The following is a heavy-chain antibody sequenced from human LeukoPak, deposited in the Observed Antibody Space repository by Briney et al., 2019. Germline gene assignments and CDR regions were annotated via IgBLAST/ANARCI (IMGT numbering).Heavy chain of an antibody. CDR3: ARDRPVRFGETLDY. Sequence: GGSLRLSCAASGFTFSSYSMNWVRQAPGKGLEWVSSISSSSSYIYYADSVKGRFTISRDNAKNSLYLQMNSLRAEDTAVYYCARDRPVRFGETLDYWGQGTLVTVSS. D-gene: IGHD3-10*01. J-gene: IGHJ4*02. CDR1: GFTFSSYS. CDR2: ISSSSSYI. V-gene: IGHV3-21*01.